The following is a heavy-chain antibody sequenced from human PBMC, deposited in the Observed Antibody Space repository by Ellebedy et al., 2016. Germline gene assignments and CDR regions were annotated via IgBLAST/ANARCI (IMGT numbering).Heavy chain of an antibody. CDR3: ARDTSGSSSRIGWFDP. CDR2: IYYSGST. J-gene: IGHJ5*02. V-gene: IGHV4-59*01. D-gene: IGHD6-6*01. Sequence: SETLSLTCTVSGGSISSYYWGWIRQPPGKGLEWIGYIYYSGSTNYNPSLKSRVTISVDTSKNQFSLKLSSVTAADTAVYYCARDTSGSSSRIGWFDPWGQGTLVTVSS. CDR1: GGSISSYY.